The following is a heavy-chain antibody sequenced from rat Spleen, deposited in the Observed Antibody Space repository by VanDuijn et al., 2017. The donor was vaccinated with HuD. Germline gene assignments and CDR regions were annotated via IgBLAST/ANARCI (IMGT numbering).Heavy chain of an antibody. Sequence: EVQLVESGGGLVQPGRSLKLSCAASGFTFSNYYMAWVRQAPTKGLEWVAYISAGGDDTYYRYSVKGRFTISRDNAQSSLYLQMDSLRSEDTAMYFCARGWERFAYWGQGTLVTVSS. CDR3: ARGWERFAY. D-gene: IGHD5-1*01. V-gene: IGHV5-25*01. J-gene: IGHJ3*01. CDR2: ISAGGDDT. CDR1: GFTFSNYY.